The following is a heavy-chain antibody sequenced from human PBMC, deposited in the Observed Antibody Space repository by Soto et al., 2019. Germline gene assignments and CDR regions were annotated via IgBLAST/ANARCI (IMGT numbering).Heavy chain of an antibody. Sequence: SETLSLTCAVYGGSFSGYYWSWIRQPPGKGLEWIGEINHSGSTNYNPSLKSRVTISVDTSKNQFSLKLSSVTAADTAVYYCARGPSRFRDIVVVPAARPPYYFDYWGQGTLVTVSS. CDR1: GGSFSGYY. D-gene: IGHD2-2*01. V-gene: IGHV4-34*01. CDR3: ARGPSRFRDIVVVPAARPPYYFDY. CDR2: INHSGST. J-gene: IGHJ4*02.